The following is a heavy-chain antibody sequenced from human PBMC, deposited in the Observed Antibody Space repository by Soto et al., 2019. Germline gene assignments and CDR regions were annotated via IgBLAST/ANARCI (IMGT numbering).Heavy chain of an antibody. CDR1: GFTFSSYW. J-gene: IGHJ4*02. CDR2: IKSDGSNI. D-gene: IGHD3-10*01. V-gene: IGHV3-74*01. CDR3: ARGGFSGSGSFIQGDY. Sequence: EVQLVESGGGLVQPGGSLRLSCAASGFTFSSYWMHWVRQAPGKGLVWVSRIKSDGSNINYADSVKGRFTISRDNAKNTLYLQMNCLRAEDTAIYYCARGGFSGSGSFIQGDYWGQGTLVSVSS.